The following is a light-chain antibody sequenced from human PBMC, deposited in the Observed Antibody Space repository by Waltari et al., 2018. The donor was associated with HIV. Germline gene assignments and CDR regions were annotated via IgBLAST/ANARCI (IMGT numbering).Light chain of an antibody. CDR3: CSYADNYPVV. J-gene: IGLJ2*01. CDR2: DVN. Sequence: QSALTQPRSLSGSPGQSVTISCPGTSSNVGGYNYVSWYQHHPGKAPKFMIYDVNKRPSGVPDRFSGSKSGNTASLTISGLQAEDEADYYCCSYADNYPVVFGGGTKLTVL. V-gene: IGLV2-11*01. CDR1: SSNVGGYNY.